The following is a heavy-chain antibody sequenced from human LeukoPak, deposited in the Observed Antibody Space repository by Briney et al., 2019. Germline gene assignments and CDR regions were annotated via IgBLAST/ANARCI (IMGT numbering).Heavy chain of an antibody. D-gene: IGHD6-13*01. CDR1: GYTFTNYA. Sequence: ASVKVSCKASGYTFTNYAMNWVRQAPGQGLEGMGWINTNTGNPTYAQGFAGRFVFSLDTSVSTAYLQISSLKTEDTAVYYCAAAGSNGFDNWGQGTLVTVSS. CDR3: AAAGSNGFDN. CDR2: INTNTGNP. V-gene: IGHV7-4-1*02. J-gene: IGHJ4*02.